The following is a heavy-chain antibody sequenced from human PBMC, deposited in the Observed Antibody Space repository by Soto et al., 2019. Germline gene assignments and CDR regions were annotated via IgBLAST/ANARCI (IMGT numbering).Heavy chain of an antibody. Sequence: EVPLLESGGGLVQPGGSLRLSCAASGFTFSSYAMSWVRQAPGKGLEWVSAISGSGGSTYYADSVKGRFTISRDNSKNTLYLQMNSLRAEDTAVYYCAKQMAVAGTEDWFDPWGQGTLVTVSS. J-gene: IGHJ5*02. CDR3: AKQMAVAGTEDWFDP. CDR2: ISGSGGST. D-gene: IGHD6-19*01. CDR1: GFTFSSYA. V-gene: IGHV3-23*01.